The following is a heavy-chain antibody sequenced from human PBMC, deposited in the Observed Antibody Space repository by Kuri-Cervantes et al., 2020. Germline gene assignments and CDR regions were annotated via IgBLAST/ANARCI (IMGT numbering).Heavy chain of an antibody. V-gene: IGHV3-66*01. J-gene: IGHJ4*02. CDR1: GFTFSNYE. CDR3: ASNGYGDPFDY. CDR2: MYSGGST. Sequence: GGSLRLSCAASGFTFSNYEMKWVRQAPGKGLEWVSVMYSGGSTYYADSVKGRFTISRDNAKNTLYLQMNSLRAEDTAVYYCASNGYGDPFDYWGQGTLVTVSS. D-gene: IGHD4-17*01.